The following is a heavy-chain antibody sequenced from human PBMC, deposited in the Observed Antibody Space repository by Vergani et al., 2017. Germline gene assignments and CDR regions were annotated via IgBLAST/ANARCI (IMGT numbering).Heavy chain of an antibody. CDR1: GYSITTYW. V-gene: IGHV5-51*03. D-gene: IGHD5-12*01. CDR3: TRAYTGYDPFDY. Sequence: EVQLVQSGAEVKKPGESLKISCQGSGYSITTYWIAWVRQMPGRGLEWMGIIYPDDSDTRYSPSFQGQVTISVDKSISAAYLQWSSLKASDTAIYYCTRAYTGYDPFDYWGQGTLVTVSS. CDR2: IYPDDSDT. J-gene: IGHJ4*02.